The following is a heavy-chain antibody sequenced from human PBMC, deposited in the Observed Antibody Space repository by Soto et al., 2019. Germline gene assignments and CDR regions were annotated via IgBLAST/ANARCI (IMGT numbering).Heavy chain of an antibody. Sequence: QAHSVESGGGVVQPGGSLRLSCAASGFTFSSYAMHWVRQAPGKGLEWVALMWYDRSHTYYAESVKGRFNISRDESKNMLFLHMSGLRAEDTAVYYCSRDRSWRTGYCSGIDVWGQGTTVTVS. CDR1: GFTFSSYA. CDR2: MWYDRSHT. J-gene: IGHJ6*02. V-gene: IGHV3-33*01. D-gene: IGHD2-2*03. CDR3: SRDRSWRTGYCSGIDV.